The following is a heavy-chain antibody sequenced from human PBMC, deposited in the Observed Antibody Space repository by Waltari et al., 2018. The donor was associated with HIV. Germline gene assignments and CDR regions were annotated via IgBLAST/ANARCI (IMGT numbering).Heavy chain of an antibody. Sequence: QLQLQESGPGLVKPSETLSLTCTVSGGSISSSSYYWGWIRQPPGKGLEWIGSIYYRGSTYYNPSLKRQVTISVDTSKNQFSLKLSSVTAADTAVYYCARQVGDYYDSSGSFYYFDYWGQGTLVTVSS. V-gene: IGHV4-39*01. CDR1: GGSISSSSYY. CDR3: ARQVGDYYDSSGSFYYFDY. D-gene: IGHD3-22*01. CDR2: IYYRGST. J-gene: IGHJ4*02.